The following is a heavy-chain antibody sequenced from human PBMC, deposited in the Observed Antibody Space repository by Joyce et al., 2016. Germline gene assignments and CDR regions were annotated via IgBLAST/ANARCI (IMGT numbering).Heavy chain of an antibody. CDR1: GDSISSSSSY. V-gene: IGHV4-39*01. Sequence: QVQLQESGPGLVKPSETLSLTCTVSGDSISSSSSYWGWIRQPPGKGLEWLGTINYRGTVYYNSSLKRRVTMSVDTSKSQFSLRLSSVTAADTAVYYCARRLSGTWSDFGYWGQGTLVTVSS. CDR2: INYRGTV. D-gene: IGHD1-14*01. J-gene: IGHJ4*02. CDR3: ARRLSGTWSDFGY.